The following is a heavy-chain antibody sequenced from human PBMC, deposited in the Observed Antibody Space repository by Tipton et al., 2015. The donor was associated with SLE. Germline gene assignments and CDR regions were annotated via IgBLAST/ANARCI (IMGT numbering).Heavy chain of an antibody. Sequence: TLSLTCTVYGGSFNDYYWSWIRQPPGKGLEWIGEINHSGSTNYNPSLKSRVTISVDTSKNQFFLKLSSVTAADTAVYYCARSTPLAAAGGSDYWGQGTLVTVSS. CDR3: ARSTPLAAAGGSDY. CDR1: GGSFNDYY. V-gene: IGHV4-34*01. J-gene: IGHJ4*02. D-gene: IGHD6-13*01. CDR2: INHSGST.